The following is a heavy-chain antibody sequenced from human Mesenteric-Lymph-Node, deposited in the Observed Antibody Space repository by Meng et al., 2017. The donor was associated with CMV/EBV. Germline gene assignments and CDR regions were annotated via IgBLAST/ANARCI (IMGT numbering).Heavy chain of an antibody. Sequence: GESLKISCAASGFTFSSYSMNWVRQAPGKGLEWVSYISSSSSTIYYADSVKGRFTISRDNAKNSLYLQMNSLRAEDTAVYYCARDRETTVTTTRFYYYYGMDVWGQGTTVTVSS. J-gene: IGHJ6*02. CDR3: ARDRETTVTTTRFYYYYGMDV. CDR1: GFTFSSYS. D-gene: IGHD4-11*01. CDR2: ISSSSSTI. V-gene: IGHV3-48*04.